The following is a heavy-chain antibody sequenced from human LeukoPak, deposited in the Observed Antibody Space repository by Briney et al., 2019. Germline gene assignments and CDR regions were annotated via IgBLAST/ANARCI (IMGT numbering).Heavy chain of an antibody. Sequence: PGGSLRLSCAASGFTFSSYAMSWVRQAPGKGLEWVAVISYDGSNKYYADSVKGRFTISRDNSKNTLYLQMNSLRAEDTAVYYCAKVKYGSGSYYYTDYFDYWGQGTLVTVSS. D-gene: IGHD3-10*01. CDR1: GFTFSSYA. CDR2: ISYDGSNK. V-gene: IGHV3-30*18. CDR3: AKVKYGSGSYYYTDYFDY. J-gene: IGHJ4*02.